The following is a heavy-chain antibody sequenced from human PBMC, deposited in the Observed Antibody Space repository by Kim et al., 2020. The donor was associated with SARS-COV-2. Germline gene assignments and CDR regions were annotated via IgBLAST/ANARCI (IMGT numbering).Heavy chain of an antibody. J-gene: IGHJ6*02. CDR3: ASPNPSIAAAGKAGYYGMVV. V-gene: IGHV3-30*04. D-gene: IGHD6-13*01. CDR1: GFTFSSYA. Sequence: GGSLRLSCAASGFTFSSYAMHWVRQAPGKGLEWVAVISYDGSNKYYADSVKGRFTISRDNSKNTLYLQMNSLRAEDTAVYYCASPNPSIAAAGKAGYYGMVVWGQGTTVTVSS. CDR2: ISYDGSNK.